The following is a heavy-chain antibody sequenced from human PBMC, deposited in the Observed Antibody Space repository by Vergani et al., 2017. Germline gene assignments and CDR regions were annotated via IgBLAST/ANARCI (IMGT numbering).Heavy chain of an antibody. D-gene: IGHD6-13*01. V-gene: IGHV3-23*04. CDR1: GFTFIMHA. CDR3: AKEDSSSWYFYYMDV. CDR2: LSASDRRT. Sequence: VQLVESGGGVVQPGRSLRLSCAASGFTFIMHAMSWVRQAPGKGLEWVSTLSASDRRTHYADSVKGRFTISRDISKNTLYLQMNSLRAEDTAVYYCAKEDSSSWYFYYMDVWGKGTTVTVSS. J-gene: IGHJ6*03.